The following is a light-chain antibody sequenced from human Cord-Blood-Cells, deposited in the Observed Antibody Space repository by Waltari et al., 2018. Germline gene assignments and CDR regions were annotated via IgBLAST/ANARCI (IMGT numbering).Light chain of an antibody. CDR1: SSNIGSNT. J-gene: IGLJ3*02. CDR2: SNN. V-gene: IGLV1-44*01. CDR3: AAWDDSLNGPV. Sequence: QSVLTQPPSASGTPGQRVTISCSGSSSNIGSNTVNWYQQLPGTAPKLLIYSNNQRPSGVPARFSGSKSDTSASLAISGLQSEDEADYYCAAWDDSLNGPVFGGGTKLTVL.